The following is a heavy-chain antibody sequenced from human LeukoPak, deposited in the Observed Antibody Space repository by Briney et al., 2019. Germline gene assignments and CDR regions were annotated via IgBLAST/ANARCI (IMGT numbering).Heavy chain of an antibody. D-gene: IGHD3-16*01. CDR3: AKDLGRAAGYFDY. CDR1: GFAFSTYG. J-gene: IGHJ4*02. V-gene: IGHV3-30*02. CDR2: IRHVGSNE. Sequence: GGSLRLSCAASGFAFSTYGMHWVRQAPGKGLEWVAFIRHVGSNEYYADSVRGRFAISRDNSQNTLHLQMNILRVEDTAVHYCAKDLGRAAGYFDYWGQGTLVTVSS.